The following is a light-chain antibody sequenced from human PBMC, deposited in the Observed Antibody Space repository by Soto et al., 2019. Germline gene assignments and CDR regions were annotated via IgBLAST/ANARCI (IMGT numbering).Light chain of an antibody. CDR3: QQYNSYPVT. V-gene: IGKV1-5*03. J-gene: IGKJ2*01. CDR2: KAS. CDR1: QSISSW. Sequence: DIQMTQSPSTLSASVGDRVTITCRASQSISSWLAWYQQKPGKAPKLLIYKASSLESGVPSRFSGSGSGTEFTLTISSLQPDDFATYYCQQYNSYPVTFGRGPSWRSN.